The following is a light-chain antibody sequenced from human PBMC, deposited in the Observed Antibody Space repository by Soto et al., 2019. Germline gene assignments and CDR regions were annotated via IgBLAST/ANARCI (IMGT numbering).Light chain of an antibody. CDR2: DAS. CDR1: QSVSSY. CDR3: QQRSNWPIP. J-gene: IGKJ5*01. V-gene: IGKV3-11*01. Sequence: ESVLTQSPATLSLSPGERATLSCRASQSVSSYLAWSQQKPGQAPRLLIYDASNRATGIPARFSGSGSGTDFTLTISSLEPEDFAVYYCQQRSNWPIPFGQGTRLEIK.